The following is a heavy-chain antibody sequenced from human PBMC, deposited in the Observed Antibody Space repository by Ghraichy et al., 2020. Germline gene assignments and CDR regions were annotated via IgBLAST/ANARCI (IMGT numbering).Heavy chain of an antibody. Sequence: GGSLRLSCAASGFPFNTYAMNWVRQAPGKGPEWVAGISTKGLQWLSGFSGGTASTYYAGSVTGRFTISRDDSQNTLYLQMDSLRAEDTAVYYCASRITMVRGEKAAYYYYYGMDTWGQGTTVNVS. J-gene: IGHJ6*02. CDR3: ASRITMVRGEKAAYYYYYGMDT. D-gene: IGHD3-10*01. CDR2: ISTKGLQWLSGFSGGTAST. V-gene: IGHV3-23*01. CDR1: GFPFNTYA.